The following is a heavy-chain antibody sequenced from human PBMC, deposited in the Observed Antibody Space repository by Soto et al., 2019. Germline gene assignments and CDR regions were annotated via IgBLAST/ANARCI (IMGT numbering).Heavy chain of an antibody. V-gene: IGHV5-51*01. CDR1: GYSFTSYW. D-gene: IGHD3-10*01. CDR3: ARQPRLLWFGELFKPFDY. CDR2: IYPGDSDT. J-gene: IGHJ4*02. Sequence: PGESLKIACNGSGYSFTSYWIGWVRQMPGKGLEWMGIIYPGDSDTRYSPSFQGQVTISADKSVSTAYLQWSSLKASDTAMYYCARQPRLLWFGELFKPFDYWGQGTLVTVSS.